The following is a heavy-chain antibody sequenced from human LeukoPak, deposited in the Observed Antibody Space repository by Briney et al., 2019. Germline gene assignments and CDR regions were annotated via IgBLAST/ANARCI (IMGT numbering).Heavy chain of an antibody. Sequence: ASVKVSRNASGYTFTSYGISRVRQAPGQGLEWMGWISAYNGNTNYAQKLQGRVTMTTDTSTSTAYMELRSLRSDDTAVYYCARDPRLGVVRQNRNDAFDIWGQGTMVTVSS. CDR3: ARDPRLGVVRQNRNDAFDI. V-gene: IGHV1-18*01. D-gene: IGHD2-15*01. CDR2: ISAYNGNT. J-gene: IGHJ3*02. CDR1: GYTFTSYG.